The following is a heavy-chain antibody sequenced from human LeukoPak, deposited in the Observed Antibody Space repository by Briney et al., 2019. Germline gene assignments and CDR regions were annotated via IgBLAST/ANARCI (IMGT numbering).Heavy chain of an antibody. CDR3: ARSTPFFNYESSGYYFWFDP. D-gene: IGHD3-22*01. Sequence: ASVKVSCKASGYTFTGHYIHWVRQAPGQGLEWMGWINPSSGATNYAQKFQGRVTLTRDTSISTASMELSRLISDDTAVYYCARSTPFFNYESSGYYFWFDPWGQGALVTVSS. J-gene: IGHJ5*02. V-gene: IGHV1-2*02. CDR2: INPSSGAT. CDR1: GYTFTGHY.